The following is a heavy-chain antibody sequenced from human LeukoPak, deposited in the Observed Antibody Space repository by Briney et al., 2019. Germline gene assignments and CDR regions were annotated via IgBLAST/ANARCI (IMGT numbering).Heavy chain of an antibody. J-gene: IGHJ6*02. V-gene: IGHV1-2*04. CDR1: GYTFTGYY. Sequence: GASVKVSCKASGYTFTGYYMHWVRQAPGQGLEWMGWINPNSGGTNYAQKFQGWVTMTRDTSISTAYMELSRLRSDDTAVYYCAREVAAAGYGMDVWGQGTTVTVSS. D-gene: IGHD6-13*01. CDR2: INPNSGGT. CDR3: AREVAAAGYGMDV.